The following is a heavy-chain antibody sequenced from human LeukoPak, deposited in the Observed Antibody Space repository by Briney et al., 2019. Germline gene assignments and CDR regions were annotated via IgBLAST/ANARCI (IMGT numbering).Heavy chain of an antibody. CDR2: ITPGKSKT. Sequence: ASVKVSCKSSGYTFSRYGISWLRQAPGQGLEWMGWITPGKSKTEYAQKFQDRFTMTIDTSTSTAYMELRNLRSDDSAVYYCARDWGTERVIADNWGQGTLVTVSS. V-gene: IGHV1-18*01. J-gene: IGHJ4*02. CDR1: GYTFSRYG. CDR3: ARDWGTERVIADN. D-gene: IGHD3-16*01.